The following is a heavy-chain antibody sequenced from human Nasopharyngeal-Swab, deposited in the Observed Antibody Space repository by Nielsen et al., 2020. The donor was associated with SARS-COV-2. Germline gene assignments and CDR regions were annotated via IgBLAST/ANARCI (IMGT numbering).Heavy chain of an antibody. J-gene: IGHJ4*02. CDR1: GFTFSSYA. CDR3: AKICGGSGGSCSLDY. V-gene: IGHV3-33*06. D-gene: IGHD2-15*01. CDR2: IWYDGSNK. Sequence: GGSLRLSCAASGFTFSSYAMSWVRQAPGKGLEWVAVIWYDGSNKYYADSVKGRFTISRDNSKNTLYLQMNSLRAEDTAVYYCAKICGGSGGSCSLDYWGQGTLVTVSS.